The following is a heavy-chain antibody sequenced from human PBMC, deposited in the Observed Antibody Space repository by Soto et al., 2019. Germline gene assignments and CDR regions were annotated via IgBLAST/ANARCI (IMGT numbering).Heavy chain of an antibody. CDR1: GYTFTSYG. D-gene: IGHD6-13*01. J-gene: IGHJ6*02. V-gene: IGHV1-18*01. CDR2: ISAYNGNT. Sequence: ASVKVTCKASGYTFTSYGISWVRQAPGQGLEGMGWISAYNGNTNYAQKLQGRVTMTTDTSTSTPYMELRSLRSDDTAVYYCARVQKDSSSWYPRGRDYSYGMDVWGQGTTVSV. CDR3: ARVQKDSSSWYPRGRDYSYGMDV.